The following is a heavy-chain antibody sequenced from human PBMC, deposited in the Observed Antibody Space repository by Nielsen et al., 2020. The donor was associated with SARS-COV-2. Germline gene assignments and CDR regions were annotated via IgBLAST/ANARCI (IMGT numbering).Heavy chain of an antibody. J-gene: IGHJ4*02. Sequence: GSLRLSCTVSGGSFSSTSYFWGWIRQPPGKGLEWIGTIYYSGNTYFNPSVKSRVTISVDTSKNQFSLKLNSVTAADTAVYYCARLLYYDSSGLIDFWGQGTLVTVTS. CDR2: IYYSGNT. CDR3: ARLLYYDSSGLIDF. V-gene: IGHV4-39*07. D-gene: IGHD3-22*01. CDR1: GGSFSSTSYF.